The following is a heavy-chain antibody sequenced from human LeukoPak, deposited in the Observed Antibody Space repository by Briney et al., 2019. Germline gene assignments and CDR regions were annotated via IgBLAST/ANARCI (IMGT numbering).Heavy chain of an antibody. CDR1: GGTFSSYA. Sequence: ASVKVSCKASGGTFSSYAINWVRQATGQGLEWMGWMNPNSGNTGYAQKFQGRVTMTSNTSISTAYMELSSLRSEDTAVYYCARAGGYCGRISCPYYFDYWGQGSLVAVSS. CDR2: MNPNSGNT. D-gene: IGHD2-15*01. J-gene: IGHJ4*02. CDR3: ARAGGYCGRISCPYYFDY. V-gene: IGHV1-8*02.